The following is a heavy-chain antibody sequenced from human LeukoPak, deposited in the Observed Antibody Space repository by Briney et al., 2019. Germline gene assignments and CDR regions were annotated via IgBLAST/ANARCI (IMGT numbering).Heavy chain of an antibody. V-gene: IGHV3-33*06. CDR1: GFTFSSYG. Sequence: GGSLRLSCAASGFTFSSYGMHWVRQAPGKRLEWVAVIWYDGSNKYYADSVKGRFTISRDNSKNTLYLQMNSLRAEDTAVYYCANNGGVAVAGSFDYWGQGTLVTVSS. D-gene: IGHD6-19*01. CDR3: ANNGGVAVAGSFDY. J-gene: IGHJ4*02. CDR2: IWYDGSNK.